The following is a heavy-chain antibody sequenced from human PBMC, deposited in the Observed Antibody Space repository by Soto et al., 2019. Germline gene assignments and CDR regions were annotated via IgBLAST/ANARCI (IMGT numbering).Heavy chain of an antibody. V-gene: IGHV3-30*18. D-gene: IGHD1-26*01. CDR1: GFTFSSYG. CDR2: ISYDGSNK. CDR3: AKPAGVGAPKNYWFDY. Sequence: PGGSLRLSCAASGFTFSSYGMPWVRQAPGKGLEWVAVISYDGSNKYYADSVKGRFTISRDNSKNTLYLQMNSLRAEDTAVYYCAKPAGVGAPKNYWFDYWGQGTLVTVSS. J-gene: IGHJ4*02.